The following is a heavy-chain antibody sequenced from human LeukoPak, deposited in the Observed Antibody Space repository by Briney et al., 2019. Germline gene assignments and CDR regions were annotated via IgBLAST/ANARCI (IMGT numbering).Heavy chain of an antibody. V-gene: IGHV1-2*02. D-gene: IGHD5-12*01. CDR1: GYTFTGYY. CDR2: INPNSGGT. Sequence: ASVKVSCKASGYTFTGYYMHWVRQAPGQGLEWMGWINPNSGGTNYAQKFQGGVTMTRDTSISTAYMELSRLRSDDTAVYYCARDAGRRWLQFEPYFDYWGQGTLVTVSS. J-gene: IGHJ4*02. CDR3: ARDAGRRWLQFEPYFDY.